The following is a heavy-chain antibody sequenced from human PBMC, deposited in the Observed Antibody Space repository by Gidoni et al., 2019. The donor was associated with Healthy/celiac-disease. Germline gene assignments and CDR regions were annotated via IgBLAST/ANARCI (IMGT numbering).Heavy chain of an antibody. J-gene: IGHJ6*02. CDR3: ARDEGTTTLYYYYYYGMDV. Sequence: EVQLVESGGGLVKPGGSLRLSCAASGFTFSSYRMNWVRQAPGKGLEWVSSISSSSSYIYYADSVKGRFTISRDNAKNSLYLQMNSLRAEDTAVYYCARDEGTTTLYYYYYYGMDVWGQGTTVTVSS. D-gene: IGHD1-7*01. CDR1: GFTFSSYR. V-gene: IGHV3-21*01. CDR2: ISSSSSYI.